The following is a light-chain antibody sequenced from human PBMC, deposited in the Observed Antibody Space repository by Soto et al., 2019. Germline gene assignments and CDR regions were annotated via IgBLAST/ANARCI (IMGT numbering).Light chain of an antibody. CDR3: QQYNYRPTA. CDR1: QSVSSN. J-gene: IGKJ1*01. V-gene: IGKV3-15*01. Sequence: EIVMTQSPATLSVSPGERATLSCRASQSVSSNLAWYQQKPGQAPRLLIYGASTRATGIPARFSGSGSGTEFTLTISSLQSEDFAVYYCQQYNYRPTAFGQGTKVDIK. CDR2: GAS.